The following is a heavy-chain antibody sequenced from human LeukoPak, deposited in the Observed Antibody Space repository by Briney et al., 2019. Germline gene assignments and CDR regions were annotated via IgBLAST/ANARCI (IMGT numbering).Heavy chain of an antibody. Sequence: SETLSLTCTVSGGSISSYYWSWIRQPPGKGLEWTGYVYYSGRTNYDPSLKSRVTISVDTSKNQFALKLSSVTAADTAVYYCARTFSESYCYYGMDVWGQGTTVTISS. V-gene: IGHV4-59*01. CDR1: GGSISSYY. CDR2: VYYSGRT. J-gene: IGHJ6*02. CDR3: ARTFSESYCYYGMDV. D-gene: IGHD1-26*01.